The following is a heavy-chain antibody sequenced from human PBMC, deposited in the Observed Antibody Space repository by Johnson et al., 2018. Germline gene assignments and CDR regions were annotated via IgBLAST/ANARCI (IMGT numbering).Heavy chain of an antibody. CDR1: GFTVSSNV. V-gene: IGHV3-53*01. J-gene: IGHJ6*02. CDR3: AGRDRGYYDGMDV. CDR2: IYGDGST. Sequence: VQLVQSGGGLIQPGGSLRLSCAASGFTVSSNVMTWVRQAPGKGLDWASIIYGDGSTYYEASVKGRFSISRDNSKNTLYFQMTSLRLEDTAVYYCAGRDRGYYDGMDVWGQGTTVIVSS.